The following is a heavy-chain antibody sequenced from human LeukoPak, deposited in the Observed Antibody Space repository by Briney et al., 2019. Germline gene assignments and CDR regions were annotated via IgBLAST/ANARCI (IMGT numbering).Heavy chain of an antibody. CDR1: GGSISSSSYY. D-gene: IGHD3-22*01. J-gene: IGHJ3*02. Sequence: SETLSLTCTVSGGSISSSSYYWGWIRQPPGKGLEWIGSIYYSGSTYYNPSLKSRVTISVDTSKNQFSLKLSSVTAADTAVYYCARGEGSRYYYDSSGYPDAFDIWGQGTMVTVSS. CDR3: ARGEGSRYYYDSSGYPDAFDI. V-gene: IGHV4-39*07. CDR2: IYYSGST.